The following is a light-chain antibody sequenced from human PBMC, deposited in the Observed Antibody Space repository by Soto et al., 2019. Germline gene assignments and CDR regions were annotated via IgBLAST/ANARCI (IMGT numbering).Light chain of an antibody. CDR2: DAS. Sequence: LLTQSPATLSVSPGQRVTLSSRASQSISSYLAWSQQRPGQPSRLLIYDASNRATGIPARFSGSGSGTDLDLTISSLEPEDFALYFCQQRNNWAPTFGGGTKME. J-gene: IGKJ4*01. CDR3: QQRNNWAPT. V-gene: IGKV3-11*01. CDR1: QSISSY.